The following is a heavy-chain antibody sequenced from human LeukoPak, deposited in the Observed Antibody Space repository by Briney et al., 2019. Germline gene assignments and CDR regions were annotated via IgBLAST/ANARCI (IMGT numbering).Heavy chain of an antibody. CDR2: ISWNSGSI. CDR3: AKVGTTLRGGYDILTGYLDY. Sequence: GRSLRLSCAASGFTFDDYAMHWVRQAPGKGLEWVSGISWNSGSIGYADSVKGRFTISRDNAKNSLYLQMNSLRAEDTALYYCAKVGTTLRGGYDILTGYLDYWGQGTLVTVSS. V-gene: IGHV3-9*01. J-gene: IGHJ4*02. CDR1: GFTFDDYA. D-gene: IGHD3-9*01.